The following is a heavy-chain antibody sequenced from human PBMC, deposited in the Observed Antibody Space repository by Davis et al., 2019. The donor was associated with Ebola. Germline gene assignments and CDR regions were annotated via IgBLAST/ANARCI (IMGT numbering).Heavy chain of an antibody. Sequence: PSETLSLTCTVSGGSISSSSYYWGWIRQPPEKGLEWIGSIYYSGSTYYNPSLKSRVTISVDTSKNQFSLKLSSVTAADTAVYYCARRYDFWSGSHPFDPWGQGTLVTVSS. CDR3: ARRYDFWSGSHPFDP. D-gene: IGHD3-3*01. J-gene: IGHJ5*02. CDR1: GGSISSSSYY. CDR2: IYYSGST. V-gene: IGHV4-39*01.